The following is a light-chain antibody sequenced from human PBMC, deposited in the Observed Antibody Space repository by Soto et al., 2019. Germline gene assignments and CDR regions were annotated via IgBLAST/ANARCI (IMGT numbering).Light chain of an antibody. CDR1: QDVGSW. J-gene: IGKJ5*01. CDR3: QQAGAFPT. CDR2: GAS. Sequence: DIQMTQSPSSVSASVGDRVTITCRASQDVGSWLAWYQQKPGAAPRLLIYGASTLESGVPARFGGSGYGTEFTLSISSLEPEDFATYYCQQAGAFPTFGQGTRLEMK. V-gene: IGKV1-12*01.